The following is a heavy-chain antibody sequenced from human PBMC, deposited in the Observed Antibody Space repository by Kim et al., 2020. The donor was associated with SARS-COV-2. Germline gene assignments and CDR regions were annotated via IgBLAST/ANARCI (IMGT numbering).Heavy chain of an antibody. D-gene: IGHD6-19*01. CDR2: IYYSGST. CDR1: GGSISTYY. J-gene: IGHJ6*01. V-gene: IGHV4-59*01. CDR3: ARDRGRGWYNSGDV. Sequence: SETLSLTCNVSGGSISTYYWSWIRQSPGKGLEWIGYIYYSGSTIYNPSLESRVSMSIDTSKNDYSLKLSSVTAADTAVYYCARDRGRGWYNSGDVWGQGT.